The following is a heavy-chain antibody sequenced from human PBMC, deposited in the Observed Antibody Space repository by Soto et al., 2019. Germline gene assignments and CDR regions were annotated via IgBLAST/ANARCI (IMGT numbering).Heavy chain of an antibody. J-gene: IGHJ6*02. CDR1: GFTFSNAW. D-gene: IGHD1-7*01. CDR3: TTAGTTHYYYYGMDV. V-gene: IGHV3-15*01. Sequence: LRLSCAASGFTFSNAWMSWVRQAPGKGLEWVGRIKSKTDGGTTDYAAPVKGRFTISRDDSKNTLYLQMNSLKTEDTAVYYCTTAGTTHYYYYGMDVWGQGTTVTVSS. CDR2: IKSKTDGGTT.